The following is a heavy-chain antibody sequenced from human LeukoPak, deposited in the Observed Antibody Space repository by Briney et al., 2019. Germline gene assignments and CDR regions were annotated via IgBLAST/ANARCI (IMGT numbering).Heavy chain of an antibody. CDR1: GGSFSGYY. Sequence: SETLSLTCAVYGGSFSGYYWSWIRQPPGKGLEWIGEINHSGSTNYNPSLKSRVTISVDTSKNQFSLKLSSVTAADTAVYYCARHVTVPEPYYFDYWGQGTLVTVSS. CDR2: INHSGST. V-gene: IGHV4-34*01. CDR3: ARHVTVPEPYYFDY. J-gene: IGHJ4*02. D-gene: IGHD3-10*02.